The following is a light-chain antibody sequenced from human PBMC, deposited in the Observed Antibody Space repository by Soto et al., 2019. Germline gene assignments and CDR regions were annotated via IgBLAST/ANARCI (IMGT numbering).Light chain of an antibody. J-gene: IGKJ3*01. CDR1: QSISTY. V-gene: IGKV1-39*01. Sequence: DIQMTQSPSSLSASVGDRVTITCRASQSISTYLSWYQQKPGQAPKVLIYAASRLERGVPSRFSGSGSVTDFALTVSSLQPEDFATYYCQQTYDTPFTFCPGT. CDR2: AAS. CDR3: QQTYDTPFT.